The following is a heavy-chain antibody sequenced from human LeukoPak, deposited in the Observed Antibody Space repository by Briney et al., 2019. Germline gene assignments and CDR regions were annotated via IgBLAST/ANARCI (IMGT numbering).Heavy chain of an antibody. Sequence: GGSLRLSCAASGFTVSSNYMNWVRQASGKGLEWVSVIYGGGNIYYADSVRGRFTISRDNSKNTLYVQMNSLRDEDTAVYYCAKDQRWESPHYLDSWGQGALVTVSS. J-gene: IGHJ4*02. D-gene: IGHD1-26*01. V-gene: IGHV3-53*01. CDR2: IYGGGNI. CDR3: AKDQRWESPHYLDS. CDR1: GFTVSSNY.